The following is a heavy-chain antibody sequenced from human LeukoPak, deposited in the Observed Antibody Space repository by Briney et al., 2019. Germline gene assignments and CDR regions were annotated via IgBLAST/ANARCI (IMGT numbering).Heavy chain of an antibody. CDR2: IKSKTDGGTT. V-gene: IGHV3-15*01. CDR1: GFTFSNAW. J-gene: IGHJ4*02. D-gene: IGHD3-22*01. Sequence: GGSLRLSCAASGFTFSNAWMSWVRQAPGKGLEWVGRIKSKTDGGTTDYAAPVKGRFTISRDDSKNTLYLQMNSLKTEDTAVYYCTTLYDSSGYSDFDYWGQGTLVTVSS. CDR3: TTLYDSSGYSDFDY.